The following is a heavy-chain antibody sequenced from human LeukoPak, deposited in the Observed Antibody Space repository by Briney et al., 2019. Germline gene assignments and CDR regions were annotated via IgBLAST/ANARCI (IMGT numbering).Heavy chain of an antibody. Sequence: GGSLRLSCAASGFTFSKYWMLWVRQAPGKGLESASRINTDGTVTTYADSVKGRFTVSRDNADNTMFLQMNSVRDEDAAVYYCATKQWLAPPPDSWGQGTPVTVSS. CDR1: GFTFSKYW. D-gene: IGHD6-19*01. V-gene: IGHV3-74*01. CDR2: INTDGTVT. J-gene: IGHJ4*02. CDR3: ATKQWLAPPPDS.